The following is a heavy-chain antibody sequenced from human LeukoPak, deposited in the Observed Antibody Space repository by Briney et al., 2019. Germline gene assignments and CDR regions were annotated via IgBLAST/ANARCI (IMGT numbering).Heavy chain of an antibody. J-gene: IGHJ4*02. D-gene: IGHD4-17*01. CDR1: GFTFSNAW. Sequence: PGGSLRLSCAASGFTFSNAWMTWVRQAPGKGLEWVANIKYDGSERYYVDSVKGRFTISRDNAKNSLYLQMNSLRIEDTAVYYCARDLTPTVGDYWGQGTLVTVSS. V-gene: IGHV3-7*04. CDR2: IKYDGSER. CDR3: ARDLTPTVGDY.